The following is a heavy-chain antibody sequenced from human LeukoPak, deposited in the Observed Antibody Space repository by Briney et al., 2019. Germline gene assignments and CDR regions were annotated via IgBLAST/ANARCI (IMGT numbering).Heavy chain of an antibody. CDR2: IYYSGST. D-gene: IGHD3-3*01. J-gene: IGHJ3*02. Sequence: SETLSLTCTVSGGSISSYYWSWIRQPPGKGLEWIGYIYYSGSTNYNPSLKSRVTISVDTSKNQFSLKLSSVTAADTAVYYCARERDYYDFWSGYYGVDDAFDIWGQGTMVTVSS. CDR3: ARERDYYDFWSGYYGVDDAFDI. CDR1: GGSISSYY. V-gene: IGHV4-59*01.